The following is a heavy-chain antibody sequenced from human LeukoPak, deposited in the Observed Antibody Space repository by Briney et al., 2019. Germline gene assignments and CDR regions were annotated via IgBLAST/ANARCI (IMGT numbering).Heavy chain of an antibody. D-gene: IGHD3-22*01. J-gene: IGHJ3*02. CDR1: GYSFNTYW. Sequence: GESLKISCKGSGYSFNTYWIGWVRQMPGKGLEWMGIIYPGDSDTKYSPSFQGQVTISADKSISTAYLQWSSLKASDTAMYYCARPDSYYDSSAPDAFDIWGQGTMVTVSS. CDR3: ARPDSYYDSSAPDAFDI. V-gene: IGHV5-51*01. CDR2: IYPGDSDT.